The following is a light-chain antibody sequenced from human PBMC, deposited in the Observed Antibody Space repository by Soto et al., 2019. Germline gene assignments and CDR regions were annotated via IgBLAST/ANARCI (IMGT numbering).Light chain of an antibody. CDR3: QQYNTYGT. J-gene: IGKJ1*01. CDR2: DAA. V-gene: IGKV1-5*01. CDR1: QSISSW. Sequence: DIPMTQSPSTLSASVGDRVTITCRASQSISSWLAWYQQKPGKAPELLIYDAAILESGVPSRFSGSGSGTEFTLTINSLQPDDFATYYCQQYNTYGTFGQGTRVEIK.